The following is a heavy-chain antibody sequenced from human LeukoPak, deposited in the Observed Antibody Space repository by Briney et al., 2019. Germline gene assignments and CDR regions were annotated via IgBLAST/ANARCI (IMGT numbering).Heavy chain of an antibody. V-gene: IGHV3-23*01. CDR1: GFAFSTYA. D-gene: IGHD1-26*01. CDR2: ISGSGGST. Sequence: GGALRLSCTASGFAFSTYAMTWVRQAPGKGLKWVSGISGSGGSTYYADSVKGRFTISRDNSKNTLYLQMNSLSAEDTAVFFCARDPSGNYPFFDYWGQGTLVTVSS. J-gene: IGHJ4*02. CDR3: ARDPSGNYPFFDY.